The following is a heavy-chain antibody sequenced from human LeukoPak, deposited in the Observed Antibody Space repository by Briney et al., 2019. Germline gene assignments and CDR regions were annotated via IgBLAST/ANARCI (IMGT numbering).Heavy chain of an antibody. J-gene: IGHJ4*02. CDR3: ARGSAGTTSFDY. Sequence: GGSLRLSCAASGFTFSSYDMHWVRQATGKGLEWVSAIGTAGDTYYPGSVKGRFTISRENAKNSLYLQMNSLRAGDTAVYYCARGSAGTTSFDYWGQGTLVTVSS. CDR2: IGTAGDT. CDR1: GFTFSSYD. D-gene: IGHD1-7*01. V-gene: IGHV3-13*01.